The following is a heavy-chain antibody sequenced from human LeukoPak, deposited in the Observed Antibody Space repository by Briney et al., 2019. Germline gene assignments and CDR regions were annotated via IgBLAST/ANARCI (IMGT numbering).Heavy chain of an antibody. J-gene: IGHJ4*02. D-gene: IGHD3-10*01. CDR1: GCSISSYY. V-gene: IGHV4-4*07. CDR3: ARDRDSVRGVTFDD. CDR2: IYTSGST. Sequence: SETLSLTCTVSGCSISSYYWSWIRQPAGKGLEWIGRIYTSGSTNYNPSLKSRVTMSVDTSKNQFSLKLSSVTAADTAVYYCARDRDSVRGVTFDDWGQGTLVTVSS.